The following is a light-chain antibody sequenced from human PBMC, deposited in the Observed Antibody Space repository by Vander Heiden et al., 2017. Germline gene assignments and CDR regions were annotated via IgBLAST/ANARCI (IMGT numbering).Light chain of an antibody. J-gene: IGKJ5*01. CDR3: QQLNSSPPR. V-gene: IGKV1-9*01. Sequence: DIQLTQSPSFLSASVGDRVTITCRASQGISSYLAWYQQKPGKAPKLLIYAASTLQSGVPSRFSGSGSGTEFTLTISSLQPEDFATYYCQQLNSSPPRFGQGTRLXIK. CDR1: QGISSY. CDR2: AAS.